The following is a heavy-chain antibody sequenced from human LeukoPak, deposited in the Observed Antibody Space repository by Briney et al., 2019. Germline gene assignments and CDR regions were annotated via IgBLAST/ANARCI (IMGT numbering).Heavy chain of an antibody. D-gene: IGHD1-26*01. CDR2: INPNSGGT. CDR3: ARELVGARDY. J-gene: IGHJ4*02. Sequence: ASVKVSCKASGYTFTGYYMHWVRQAPGQGLEWMGWINPNSGGTNYAQKSQGRVTMTRDTSISTAYMELSSLRSEDTAVYYCARELVGARDYWGQGTLVTVSS. CDR1: GYTFTGYY. V-gene: IGHV1-2*02.